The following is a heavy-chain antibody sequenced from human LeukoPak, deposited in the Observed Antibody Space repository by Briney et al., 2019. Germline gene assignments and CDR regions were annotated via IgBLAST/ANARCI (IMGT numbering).Heavy chain of an antibody. J-gene: IGHJ6*02. CDR2: IYPGDSDT. CDR1: GSPFTSYW. V-gene: IGHV5-51*01. D-gene: IGHD6-13*01. Sequence: GEPLQISCQGSGSPFTSYWIGWARQLPGKGLEWMGIIYPGDSDTRYSPSFQGQVTISADKSISTAYLQWSSLKASDTAMYYCARRAIAAVNGMDVWGQGTTVTVSS. CDR3: ARRAIAAVNGMDV.